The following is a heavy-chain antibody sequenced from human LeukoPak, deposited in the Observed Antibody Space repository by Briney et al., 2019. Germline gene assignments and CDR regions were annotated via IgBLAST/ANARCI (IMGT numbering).Heavy chain of an antibody. J-gene: IGHJ2*01. CDR2: IYHSGGT. Sequence: PSETLSLTCTVSGGSVSSGDYYRSWIRQPPGKGLEWIGYIYHSGGTFYNPPLKSRVTISVDTSKNQFSLKLSSVTAADTAVYYCARVRQYYDILTGYSSRYFDLWGRGTLVTVSS. D-gene: IGHD3-9*01. CDR1: GGSVSSGDYY. CDR3: ARVRQYYDILTGYSSRYFDL. V-gene: IGHV4-30-4*02.